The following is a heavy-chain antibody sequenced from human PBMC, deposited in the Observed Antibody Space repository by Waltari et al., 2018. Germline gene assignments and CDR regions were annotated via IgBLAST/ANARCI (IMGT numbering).Heavy chain of an antibody. CDR3: ARDRGRGLYLDS. J-gene: IGHJ4*02. V-gene: IGHV4-4*03. CDR1: GDSVRNGDL. CDR2: VHGSGRT. D-gene: IGHD2-15*01. Sequence: QLQLQESGPGLVKPPGTLSLTCAVSGDSVRNGDLWSWVRQTPGKGLEWIGQVHGSGRTNYNPSFASRVTVAVDTSNNRFSLKVISATAADTGVYYCARDRGRGLYLDSWCPGTLVTVSP.